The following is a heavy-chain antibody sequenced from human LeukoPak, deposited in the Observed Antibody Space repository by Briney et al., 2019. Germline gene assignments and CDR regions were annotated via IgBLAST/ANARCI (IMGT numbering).Heavy chain of an antibody. J-gene: IGHJ5*02. V-gene: IGHV4-34*01. D-gene: IGHD2-2*02. CDR1: GGSFSGYY. Sequence: SETLSLTCAVYGGSFSGYYWSWIRQPPGKGLEWIGYIYYSGSTYYNPSLKSRVAISVDTSKNQFSLKLSSVTAADTAVYYCARVRNYCSSTSCYIWFDPWGQGTLVTVSS. CDR2: IYYSGST. CDR3: ARVRNYCSSTSCYIWFDP.